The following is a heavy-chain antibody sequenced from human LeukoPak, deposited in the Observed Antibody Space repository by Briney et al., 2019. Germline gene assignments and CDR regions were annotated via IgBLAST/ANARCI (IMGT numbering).Heavy chain of an antibody. CDR2: TYYRSKWYN. D-gene: IGHD3-10*01. CDR1: GDSVSSNSAA. CDR3: ARADKRGFGEGPHFDP. J-gene: IGHJ5*02. V-gene: IGHV6-1*01. Sequence: SQTLSLTCAISGDSVSSNSAAWNWIRQSPSRGLEWLGRTYYRSKWYNDYAVSVKSRITINPDTSKNQFSLQLNSVTPEDTAVYYCARADKRGFGEGPHFDPWGQGTLVTVSS.